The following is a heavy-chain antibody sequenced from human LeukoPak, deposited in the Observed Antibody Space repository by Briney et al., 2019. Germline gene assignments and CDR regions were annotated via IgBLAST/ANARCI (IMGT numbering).Heavy chain of an antibody. V-gene: IGHV1-69*13. CDR1: GGTFSSYA. Sequence: ASVKVSCKASGGTFSSYAISWVRQAPGQGLEWMGGIIPIFGTANYAQKFQGRVTITADESTSTAYMELSSLRSEDTAAYYCAREGAAGTLFFDYWGQGTLVTVSS. CDR3: AREGAAGTLFFDY. D-gene: IGHD6-13*01. J-gene: IGHJ4*02. CDR2: IIPIFGTA.